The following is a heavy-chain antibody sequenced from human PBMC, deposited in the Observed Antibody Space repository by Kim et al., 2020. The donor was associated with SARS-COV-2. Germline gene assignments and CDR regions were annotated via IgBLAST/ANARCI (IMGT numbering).Heavy chain of an antibody. V-gene: IGHV3-30*04. J-gene: IGHJ4*01. CDR3: ARDGTTMVRGIIGPYFD. CDR1: GFTFSSYA. Sequence: GGSLRLSCAASGFTFSSYAMHWVRQAPGKGLEWVAIISYDGSNKYYADSVKGRFTISRDNSKNTLYLQMNSLRAEDTAVYDCARDGTTMVRGIIGPYFD. D-gene: IGHD3-10*01. CDR2: ISYDGSNK.